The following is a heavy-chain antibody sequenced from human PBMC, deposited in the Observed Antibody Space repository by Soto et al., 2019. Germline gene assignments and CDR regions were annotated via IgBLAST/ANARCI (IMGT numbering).Heavy chain of an antibody. CDR3: ARTSAAGKYYYGMDV. Sequence: GESLKISCKGSGFSFTSYWIGWVRQMPGKGLEWMGIIYPGDSDTRYSPSFQGQVTISADKSISTAYLQWSSLKASDTAMYYCARTSAAGKYYYGMDVWGQGTTVTVSS. CDR1: GFSFTSYW. CDR2: IYPGDSDT. J-gene: IGHJ6*02. D-gene: IGHD6-13*01. V-gene: IGHV5-51*01.